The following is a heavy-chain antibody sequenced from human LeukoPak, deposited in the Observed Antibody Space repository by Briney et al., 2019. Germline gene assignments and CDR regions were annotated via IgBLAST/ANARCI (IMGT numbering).Heavy chain of an antibody. CDR1: GFSFRDYW. CDR2: IIPILGIA. CDR3: ARVMNSGSYSSYYFDY. D-gene: IGHD1-26*01. J-gene: IGHJ4*02. Sequence: GGSLRLSCGASGFSFRDYWMSWVRQAPGQGLEWMGRIIPILGIANYAQKFQGRVTITADKSTSTAYMELSSLRSEDTAVYYCARVMNSGSYSSYYFDYWGQGTLVTVSS. V-gene: IGHV1-69*04.